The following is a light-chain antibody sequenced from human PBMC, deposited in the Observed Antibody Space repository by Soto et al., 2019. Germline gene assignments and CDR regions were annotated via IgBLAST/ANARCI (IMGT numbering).Light chain of an antibody. V-gene: IGLV2-23*03. J-gene: IGLJ1*01. CDR3: CSYAGSSTLEV. CDR1: SSDVGSYNL. CDR2: EGS. Sequence: QSALTQPASVSGSPGQSITISCTGTSSDVGSYNLVSWYQQHPGKAPKLMIYEGSKRPSGVSNRFSGSKSGNTASLTISGLQAEDEDDYYCCSYAGSSTLEVFGTGTKLTVL.